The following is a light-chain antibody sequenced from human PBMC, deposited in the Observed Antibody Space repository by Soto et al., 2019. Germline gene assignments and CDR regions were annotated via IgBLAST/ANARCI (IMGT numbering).Light chain of an antibody. CDR1: SSDVGSYNY. V-gene: IGLV2-8*01. CDR2: EVS. CDR3: SSYAGSDNWV. Sequence: QSALTQPPSASGSPGQSVTISCTGTSSDVGSYNYVSWYQQHPGKAPKLLIYEVSKWPSGVPDRFSGSKSGNTASLTVSGLQPEDEADYYCSSYAGSDNWVFGGGTKVTVL. J-gene: IGLJ3*02.